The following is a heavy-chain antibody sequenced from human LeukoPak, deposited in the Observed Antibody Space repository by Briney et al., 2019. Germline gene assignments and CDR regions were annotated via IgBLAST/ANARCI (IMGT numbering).Heavy chain of an antibody. Sequence: GGSLRLSCAASGFTFSSYAMHWVRQAPGKGLEWVAVISYDGSNKYYADSVKGRFTISRDNSENTLYLQMNSLRAEDTAVYYCARDPPYQLLFYWFDPWGQGTLVTVSS. CDR2: ISYDGSNK. CDR1: GFTFSSYA. V-gene: IGHV3-30-3*01. J-gene: IGHJ5*02. CDR3: ARDPPYQLLFYWFDP. D-gene: IGHD2-2*01.